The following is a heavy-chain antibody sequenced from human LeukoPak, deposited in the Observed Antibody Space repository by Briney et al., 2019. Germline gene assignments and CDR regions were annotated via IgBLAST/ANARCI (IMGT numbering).Heavy chain of an antibody. CDR3: AKGLPMAPTIIDY. Sequence: GGSLRLSCAASGFSFNNYGMHWVRHTPSKGLEGVAFIRFDETEKFYADSVKGRFTISRDNSKNTLYLQMNSLRAEDTAVYYCAKGLPMAPTIIDYWGQGTLVTVSS. CDR1: GFSFNNYG. D-gene: IGHD5-24*01. J-gene: IGHJ4*02. V-gene: IGHV3-30*02. CDR2: IRFDETEK.